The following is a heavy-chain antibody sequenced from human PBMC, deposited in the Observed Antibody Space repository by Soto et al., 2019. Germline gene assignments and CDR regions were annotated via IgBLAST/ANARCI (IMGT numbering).Heavy chain of an antibody. CDR1: GGSIRSSSYY. D-gene: IGHD2-15*01. V-gene: IGHV4-39*01. Sequence: SETLSLTCTVSGGSIRSSSYYWGWIRQPPGKGLEWIGSIYYSGSTYYNPSLKSRVTISVDTSKNQFSLKLSSVTAADTAVYYCARHRYCSGGSCHFYYYYYGMDVWGQGTTVTVSS. J-gene: IGHJ6*02. CDR3: ARHRYCSGGSCHFYYYYYGMDV. CDR2: IYYSGST.